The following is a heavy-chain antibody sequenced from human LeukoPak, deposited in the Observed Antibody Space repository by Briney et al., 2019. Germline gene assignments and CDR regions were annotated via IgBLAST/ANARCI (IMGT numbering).Heavy chain of an antibody. CDR3: ARETVGATHFDY. Sequence: SETLSLTCTVSGGSISTYYWSWIRQPPGKGLEWIGYIYYSGYTNYNPSLKSRVTMSVDTSKNQSSLKLTSATAADTAVYYCARETVGATHFDYWGQGTLVTVSS. CDR2: IYYSGYT. V-gene: IGHV4-59*01. J-gene: IGHJ4*02. CDR1: GGSISTYY. D-gene: IGHD1-26*01.